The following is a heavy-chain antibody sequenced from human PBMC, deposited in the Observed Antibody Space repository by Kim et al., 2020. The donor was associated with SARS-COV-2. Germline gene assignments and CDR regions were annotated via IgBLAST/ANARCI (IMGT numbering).Heavy chain of an antibody. D-gene: IGHD2-15*01. V-gene: IGHV5-51*01. CDR3: ARIGDY. CDR2: YPGGSDT. J-gene: IGHJ4*02. Sequence: YPGGSDTRYSPSFQGQVTISADKSISTAYLQWGSLKASDTAMYYCARIGDYWGQGTLVTVSS.